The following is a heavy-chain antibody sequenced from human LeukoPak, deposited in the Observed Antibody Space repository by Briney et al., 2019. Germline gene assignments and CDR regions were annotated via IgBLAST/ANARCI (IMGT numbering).Heavy chain of an antibody. V-gene: IGHV3-48*03. J-gene: IGHJ6*02. CDR1: GFTFSSYE. Sequence: PGGSLRLSCAASGFTFSSYEMNWVRQAPGKGLEWVSYISSSGSTIYYADSVKGRFTISRDNPKKSLYLQMNSLRAEDTAVYYCARDLGYSSSWYYYYGMDVWGQGTTVTVYS. CDR3: ARDLGYSSSWYYYYGMDV. CDR2: ISSSGSTI. D-gene: IGHD6-13*01.